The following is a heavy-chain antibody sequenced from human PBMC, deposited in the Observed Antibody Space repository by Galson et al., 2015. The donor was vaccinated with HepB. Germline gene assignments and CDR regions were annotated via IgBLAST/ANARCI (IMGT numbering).Heavy chain of an antibody. Sequence: SVQVSCKASEFTFTSSAVQWVRQARGQRLEWIGWIVVGSGNTNYAQKFQERVTITKDMSTSTAYMELSRLRSEDTAVYYCEADQYYESSGYYPDAFDIRGQGTMVTVSS. CDR3: EADQYYESSGYYPDAFDI. D-gene: IGHD3-22*01. J-gene: IGHJ3*02. V-gene: IGHV1-58*01. CDR1: EFTFTSSA. CDR2: IVVGSGNT.